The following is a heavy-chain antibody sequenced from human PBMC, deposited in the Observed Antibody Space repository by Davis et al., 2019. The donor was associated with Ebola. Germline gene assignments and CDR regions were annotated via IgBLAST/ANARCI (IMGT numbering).Heavy chain of an antibody. CDR3: AREPSLGVFDY. D-gene: IGHD3-16*01. Sequence: GESLKISCAASGFTASSTYMSWVRQAPGKGLEWISVIHSDGSTFYADPVRGRFTISRDNSRNTLYLQMNGLRVEDTSVYYCAREPSLGVFDYWGQGTLVTVSS. CDR2: IHSDGST. CDR1: GFTASSTY. V-gene: IGHV3-66*01. J-gene: IGHJ4*02.